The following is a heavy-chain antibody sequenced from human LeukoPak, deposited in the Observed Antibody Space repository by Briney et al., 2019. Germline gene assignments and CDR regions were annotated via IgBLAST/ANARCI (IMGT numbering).Heavy chain of an antibody. CDR1: GYTFTGYY. J-gene: IGHJ4*02. D-gene: IGHD6-13*01. Sequence: ASVKVSCKASGYTFTGYYMHWVRQAPGQGLQWMGWINPNSGGTNYAQKFQGRVTMTRDTSISTAYMELSRLRSDDTAVYYCATGYSPLYYFDYWGQGTLVTVSS. CDR2: INPNSGGT. V-gene: IGHV1-2*02. CDR3: ATGYSPLYYFDY.